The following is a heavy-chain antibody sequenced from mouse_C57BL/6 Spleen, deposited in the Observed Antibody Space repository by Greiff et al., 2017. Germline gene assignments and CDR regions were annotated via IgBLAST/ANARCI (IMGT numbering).Heavy chain of an antibody. CDR2: INPGSGGT. CDR3: ARRLYGNYGDY. J-gene: IGHJ2*01. CDR1: GYAFTNYL. Sequence: QVQLQQSGAELVRPGTSVKVSCKASGYAFTNYLIEWVKQRPGQGLEWIGVINPGSGGTYYNETFKGKATLTADKSASPAYMQLSSLTSEDSAVYFCARRLYGNYGDYWGQGTTLSVSS. D-gene: IGHD2-1*01. V-gene: IGHV1-54*01.